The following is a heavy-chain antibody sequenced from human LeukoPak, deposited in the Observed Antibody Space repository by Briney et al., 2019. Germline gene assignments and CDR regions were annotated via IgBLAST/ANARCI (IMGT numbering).Heavy chain of an antibody. Sequence: GGSLRLSCAASGFTFSSYGMHWVRQAPGKGLEWVAFIRYGGSNKSYADSVKGRFPISRDNSKNTLYLQMNSLRAEDTAVYYCAKDEDDGDYSGDDWGQGTLVTVSS. CDR3: AKDEDDGDYSGDD. V-gene: IGHV3-30*02. CDR1: GFTFSSYG. D-gene: IGHD4-17*01. J-gene: IGHJ4*02. CDR2: IRYGGSNK.